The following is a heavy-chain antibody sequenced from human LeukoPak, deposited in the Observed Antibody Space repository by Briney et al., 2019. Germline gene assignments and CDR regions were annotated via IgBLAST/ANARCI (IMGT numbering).Heavy chain of an antibody. CDR2: INPNSGET. D-gene: IGHD4-11*01. Sequence: ASVKVSCKTSGYTFSDYYIHWVRQAHGQGLEWMGWINPNSGETKSAQKFQGRVTMTGDTSISTAYMELRRVTSDDTAVYYCARDRDYSNTERGFDYWGQGTLVTVSS. V-gene: IGHV1-2*02. J-gene: IGHJ4*02. CDR3: ARDRDYSNTERGFDY. CDR1: GYTFSDYY.